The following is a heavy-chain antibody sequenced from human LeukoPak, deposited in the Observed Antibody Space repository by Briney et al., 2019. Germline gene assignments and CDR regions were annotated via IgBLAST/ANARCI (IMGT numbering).Heavy chain of an antibody. J-gene: IGHJ5*01. D-gene: IGHD3-10*01. V-gene: IGHV3-21*01. Sequence: PGGSLRLSCAASGFIFSSFSMNWVRQVPGKGLEWVSSISSSSTYIFYADSVKGRFSISRGGAKNSLYLQMNSLRAEDTAVYYCARDFPSRFGEGFDFWGQGTLVTVSS. CDR2: ISSSSTYI. CDR3: ARDFPSRFGEGFDF. CDR1: GFIFSSFS.